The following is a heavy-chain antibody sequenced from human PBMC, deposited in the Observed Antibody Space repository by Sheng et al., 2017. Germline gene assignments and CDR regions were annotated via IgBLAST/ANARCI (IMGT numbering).Heavy chain of an antibody. V-gene: IGHV4-34*01. D-gene: IGHD5-18*01. Sequence: QVQLQQRGARLLKPSETLSLTCNVYGESISGYYWTWIRQPPGRGVSGLGKYNYSGSTKYNASLQESSHHISRHVQEPVLPRSCSSVTAADTRVYYCARDSAYSYGGGMDVWGPRDRRSPSP. CDR2: YNYSGST. J-gene: IGHJ6*02. CDR1: GESISGYY. CDR3: ARDSAYSYGGGMDV.